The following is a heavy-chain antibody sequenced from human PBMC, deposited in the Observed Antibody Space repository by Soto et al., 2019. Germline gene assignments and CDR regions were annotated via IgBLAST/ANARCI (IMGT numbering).Heavy chain of an antibody. V-gene: IGHV3-73*02. CDR2: IRSKANSYAT. J-gene: IGHJ6*02. Sequence: EVQLVESGGGLVQPGGSLKLSCAASGFTFSGSAMHWVRQASGKGLEWVGRIRSKANSYATAYAASVKGRFTISRDDSKNTPYLQMNSLKTEDTAVYYCTRTRYFDWLLLGRGNYGMDVWGQGTTVTVSS. CDR1: GFTFSGSA. D-gene: IGHD3-9*01. CDR3: TRTRYFDWLLLGRGNYGMDV.